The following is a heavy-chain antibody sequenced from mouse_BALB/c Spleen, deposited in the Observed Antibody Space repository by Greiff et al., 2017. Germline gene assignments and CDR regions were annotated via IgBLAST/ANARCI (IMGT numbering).Heavy chain of an antibody. D-gene: IGHD4-1*01. CDR3: TTLGRGAWFAY. CDR1: GYTFTSYW. Sequence: QVQLKQPGAELVRPGASVKLSCKASGYTFTSYWINWVKQRPGQGLEWIGNIYPSDSYTNYNQKFKDKATLTVDKSSSTSYMQLSSPTSEDSAVYYCTTLGRGAWFAYWGQGTLVTVSA. CDR2: IYPSDSYT. J-gene: IGHJ3*01. V-gene: IGHV1-69*02.